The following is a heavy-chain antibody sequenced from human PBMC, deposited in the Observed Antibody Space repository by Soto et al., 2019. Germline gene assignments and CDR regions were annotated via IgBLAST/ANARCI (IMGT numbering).Heavy chain of an antibody. V-gene: IGHV3-30*03. CDR2: ISYDSTKT. Sequence: GGSLRLSCAASGFTFNSYGMHWVRQGPGNGLEWVAFISYDSTKTYYADSVKGRFTISRDNSNSALYVQMNSLTGEDTAVYYCARTRSAWSDFHYYSLDVWGQGTTVTV. J-gene: IGHJ6*02. D-gene: IGHD1-26*01. CDR3: ARTRSAWSDFHYYSLDV. CDR1: GFTFNSYG.